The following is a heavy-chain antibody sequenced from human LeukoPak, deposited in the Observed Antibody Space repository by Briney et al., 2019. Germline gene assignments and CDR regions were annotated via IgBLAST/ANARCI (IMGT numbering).Heavy chain of an antibody. J-gene: IGHJ3*02. CDR1: GFTFSSYA. CDR2: ISGSGGST. V-gene: IGHV3-23*01. CDR3: AKDGFLLWRGAFDI. Sequence: GGSLRLSCAASGFTFSSYAMSWVRQAPGKGLEWVSAISGSGGSTYYTDSVKGRFTISRDNSKNTLWLQMNSLRAQDTAVYYCAKDGFLLWRGAFDIWGQGTMVTVSS. D-gene: IGHD2-21*01.